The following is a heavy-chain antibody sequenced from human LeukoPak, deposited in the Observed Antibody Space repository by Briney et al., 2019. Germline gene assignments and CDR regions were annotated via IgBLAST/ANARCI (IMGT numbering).Heavy chain of an antibody. J-gene: IGHJ4*02. CDR2: ISSGGNTI. CDR3: VREGTAMVSFDY. CDR1: GFTFSSYE. D-gene: IGHD5-18*01. Sequence: GGSLRLSCAASGFTFSSYEMNWVRQAPGKGLEWVSYISSGGNTIYYADSVKGRLTISRDNAKNSLYLQMNSLRAEDTAVYYCVREGTAMVSFDYWGQGTLVTVSS. V-gene: IGHV3-48*03.